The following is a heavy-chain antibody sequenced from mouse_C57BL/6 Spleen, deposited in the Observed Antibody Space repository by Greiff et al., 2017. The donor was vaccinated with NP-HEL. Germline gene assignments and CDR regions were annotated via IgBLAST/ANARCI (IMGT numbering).Heavy chain of an antibody. CDR3: ARYPLYDYDVAWFAY. CDR1: GYTFTSYW. D-gene: IGHD2-4*01. CDR2: IHPNSGST. V-gene: IGHV1-64*01. J-gene: IGHJ3*01. Sequence: QVQLQQPGAELVKPGASVKLSCKASGYTFTSYWMHWVKQRPGQGLEWIGMIHPNSGSTNYNEKFKSKATLTVDKSSSTAYMQLSSLTSEDSAVYYCARYPLYDYDVAWFAYWGKGTLVTVSA.